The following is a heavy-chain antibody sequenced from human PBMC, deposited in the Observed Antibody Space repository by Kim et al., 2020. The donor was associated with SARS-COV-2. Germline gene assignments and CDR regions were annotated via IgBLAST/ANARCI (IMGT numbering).Heavy chain of an antibody. Sequence: SETLSLTCSVSGGSISRDCWSWIRQPPGKGLEWIGYIHYSGSTTYNPSLESRVAISIDTSKNQFSLNLRSVTAADTALYYCARDRGGLKHYMDVWGKGT. CDR3: ARDRGGLKHYMDV. D-gene: IGHD3-10*01. V-gene: IGHV4-59*01. CDR2: IHYSGST. J-gene: IGHJ6*03. CDR1: GGSISRDC.